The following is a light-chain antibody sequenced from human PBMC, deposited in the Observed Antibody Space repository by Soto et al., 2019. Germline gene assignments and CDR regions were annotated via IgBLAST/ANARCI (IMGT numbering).Light chain of an antibody. V-gene: IGLV2-14*01. Sequence: QSALTQPASVSGSPVQSITISCTGTSSDVGGYNYVSWYQQHPGKAPKLMIYEVSNRPSGVSNRFSGSKSGNTASLTISGLQAEDEADYYCSSYTSSSTSFGTGTKVTVL. CDR1: SSDVGGYNY. CDR2: EVS. CDR3: SSYTSSSTS. J-gene: IGLJ1*01.